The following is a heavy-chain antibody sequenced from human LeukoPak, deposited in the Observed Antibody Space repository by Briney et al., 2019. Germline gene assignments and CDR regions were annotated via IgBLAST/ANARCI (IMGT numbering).Heavy chain of an antibody. V-gene: IGHV3-21*01. Sequence: GGSLRLSCAASGFTFSRFWMNWVRQAPGKGLEWVASITSPVGHIYYADSLKGRITISRDNAKSSLYLQMNSLRAEDTAVYYCATDGQSSGWYGFDYWGQGTLVTVSS. CDR1: GFTFSRFW. CDR2: ITSPVGHI. D-gene: IGHD6-19*01. J-gene: IGHJ4*02. CDR3: ATDGQSSGWYGFDY.